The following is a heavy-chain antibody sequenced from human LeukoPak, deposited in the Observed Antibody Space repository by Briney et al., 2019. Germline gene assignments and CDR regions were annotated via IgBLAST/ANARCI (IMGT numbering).Heavy chain of an antibody. Sequence: ASVKVSCKASGYTFTSYGISWVQQAPGQGLEWMGWISAYNGNTNYAQKLQGRVTMTTDTSTSTAYMELRSLRSDDTAVYYCARDLAVAGSQNWFDPWGQGTLVTVSS. J-gene: IGHJ5*02. CDR2: ISAYNGNT. D-gene: IGHD6-19*01. CDR3: ARDLAVAGSQNWFDP. CDR1: GYTFTSYG. V-gene: IGHV1-18*01.